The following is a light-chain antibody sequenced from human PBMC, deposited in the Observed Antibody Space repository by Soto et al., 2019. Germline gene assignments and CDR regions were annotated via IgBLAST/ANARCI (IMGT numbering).Light chain of an antibody. CDR2: GNT. V-gene: IGLV1-40*01. J-gene: IGLJ2*01. Sequence: QSVLTQPPSVSGAPGQRVTISCTGSSSNIGTTYDVHWYQQLPGAAPKLLIYGNTDRPSRVPDRFSGSKSGTSASLAITGLQTEDEADYYCQSYDSSLSGFVVFGGGTKLTVL. CDR1: SSNIGTTYD. CDR3: QSYDSSLSGFVV.